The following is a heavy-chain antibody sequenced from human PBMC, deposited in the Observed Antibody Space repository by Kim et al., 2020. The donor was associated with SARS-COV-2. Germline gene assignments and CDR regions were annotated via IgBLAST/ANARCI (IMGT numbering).Heavy chain of an antibody. Sequence: GGSLRLSCVASGFSFSTNSMTWVRQAPGKGLEWVSSISSTSKYTFYADSVKGRFTSSRDNAKNLVYLQMHSLRAEDTAVYYCVKDRSTAWREPFDYWGQGTPVTVSS. V-gene: IGHV3-21*01. J-gene: IGHJ4*02. CDR3: VKDRSTAWREPFDY. CDR1: GFSFSTNS. CDR2: ISSTSKYT. D-gene: IGHD6-13*01.